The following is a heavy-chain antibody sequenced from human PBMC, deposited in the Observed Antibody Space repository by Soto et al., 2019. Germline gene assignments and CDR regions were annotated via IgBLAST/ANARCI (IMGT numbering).Heavy chain of an antibody. CDR2: IYYSGST. J-gene: IGHJ5*02. D-gene: IGHD4-17*01. CDR1: GGSISNSGYY. CDR3: GRHPTTEYNWFDP. Sequence: SETLSLTCTVSGGSISNSGYYWGWIRQPPGKGLEWIGSIYYSGSTYYNPSLKSRVTISVDTSKNHYSLQLTSVTAADTAVYYCGRHPTTEYNWFDPWGQGTLVTVSS. V-gene: IGHV4-39*01.